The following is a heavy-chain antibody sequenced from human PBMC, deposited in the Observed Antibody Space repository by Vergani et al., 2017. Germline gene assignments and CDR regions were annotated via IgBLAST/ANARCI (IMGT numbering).Heavy chain of an antibody. D-gene: IGHD2-21*02. Sequence: QVQLEESGPGLVKPSETLSLTCTVSGGSFNSYYLSWIRQSPGEGLEWIGNIHNSGSTKYNPSLNSRVTISLDTSMNQLSLKLTSVTAADTAVYYCARIMVTTYDAFDMWGQGRMVTVSS. CDR1: GGSFNSYY. V-gene: IGHV4-59*01. CDR2: IHNSGST. CDR3: ARIMVTTYDAFDM. J-gene: IGHJ3*02.